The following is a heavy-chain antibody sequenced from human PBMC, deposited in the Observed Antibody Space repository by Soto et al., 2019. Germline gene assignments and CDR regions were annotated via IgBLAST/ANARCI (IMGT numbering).Heavy chain of an antibody. V-gene: IGHV4-59*11. CDR2: VYFTGST. Sequence: SETLSLTCTFTGDSMKSHYWSWLRQPPGKALEWMGYVYFTGSTNYSPSLESRLTILVDTSKNQFSLKLSSVTAADTAVYYCARGGSGYDSEDYWGQGTLVTVSS. CDR3: ARGGSGYDSEDY. CDR1: GDSMKSHY. J-gene: IGHJ4*02. D-gene: IGHD5-12*01.